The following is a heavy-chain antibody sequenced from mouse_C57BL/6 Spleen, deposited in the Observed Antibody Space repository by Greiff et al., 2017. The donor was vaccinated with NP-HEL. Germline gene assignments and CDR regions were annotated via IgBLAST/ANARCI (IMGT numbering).Heavy chain of an antibody. D-gene: IGHD1-3*01. J-gene: IGHJ1*03. Sequence: QVHVKQSGAELVRPGASVKLSCKASGYTFTDYYINWVKQRPGQGLEWIARIYPGSGNTYYNEKFKGKATLTAEKSSSTAYMQLSSLTSEDSAVYFCARSKWDWYFDVWGTGTTVTVSS. CDR1: GYTFTDYY. CDR3: ARSKWDWYFDV. V-gene: IGHV1-76*01. CDR2: IYPGSGNT.